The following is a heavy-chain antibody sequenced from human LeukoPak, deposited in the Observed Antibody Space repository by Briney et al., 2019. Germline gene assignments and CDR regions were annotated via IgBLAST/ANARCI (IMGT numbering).Heavy chain of an antibody. CDR1: GYTFTSYG. V-gene: IGHV1-18*01. CDR2: ISAYNGNT. CDR3: ARERAGYYFDY. Sequence: ASVKVSCKASGYTFTSYGISWVRQAPGQGLEWMGWISAYNGNTNYAQKLQGRVTMTTDKSTSTAYMELSSLRSEDTAVYYCARERAGYYFDYWGQGTLVTVSS. J-gene: IGHJ4*02.